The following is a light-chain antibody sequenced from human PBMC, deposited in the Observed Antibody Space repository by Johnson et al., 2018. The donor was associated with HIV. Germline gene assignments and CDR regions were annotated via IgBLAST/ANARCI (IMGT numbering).Light chain of an antibody. CDR3: GTWDSSLSAHYV. CDR2: ENN. Sequence: QSVLTQPPSVSAAPGQKVTISCSGSSSKIGNNYVSWYQQLPGTAPKLLICENNKRPSGIPDRFSGSKSGTSATLGITGLQTGDEADYYCGTWDSSLSAHYVFGTGTKITVL. V-gene: IGLV1-51*02. J-gene: IGLJ1*01. CDR1: SSKIGNNY.